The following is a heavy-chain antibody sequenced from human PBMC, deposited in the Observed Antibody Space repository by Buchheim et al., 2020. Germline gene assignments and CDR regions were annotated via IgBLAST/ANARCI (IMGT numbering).Heavy chain of an antibody. D-gene: IGHD3-3*01. Sequence: QVQLQQWGAGLLKPSETLSLTCAVYGGSFSGYYWSWIRQPPGKGLEWIGEINHSGSTNYNPSLKSRVTISVDTSKNQFSLKLSSVNAADTAVYYCARGLTRTRYYDCWSGYLGALNWFDPWGQGT. J-gene: IGHJ5*02. V-gene: IGHV4-34*01. CDR1: GGSFSGYY. CDR2: INHSGST. CDR3: ARGLTRTRYYDCWSGYLGALNWFDP.